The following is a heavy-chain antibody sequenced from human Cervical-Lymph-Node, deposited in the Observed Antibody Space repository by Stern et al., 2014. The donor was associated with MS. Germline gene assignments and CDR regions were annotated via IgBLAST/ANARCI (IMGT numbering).Heavy chain of an antibody. V-gene: IGHV3-9*01. J-gene: IGHJ4*02. Sequence: EVHLVESGGGLVQPGRSLSISCVASGFTFDDYAMHWVRQAPGKGLEWVSSLNWNSGSLAYADSVKGRFTISRDNAQNSLFLQMNSLSAEDTAFYYCARAYGGTYYYDFWGQGTLVTVSS. CDR1: GFTFDDYA. CDR3: ARAYGGTYYYDF. D-gene: IGHD2-21*01. CDR2: LNWNSGSL.